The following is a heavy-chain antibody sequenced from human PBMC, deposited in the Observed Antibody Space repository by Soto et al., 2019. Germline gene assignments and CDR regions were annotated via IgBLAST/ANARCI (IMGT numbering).Heavy chain of an antibody. Sequence: AASVKVSCKASGYTFTSYGISWVRQAPGQGLEWMGWISAYNGNTNYAQKLQGRVTMTTDTSTSTAYMELRSLRSDDTAVYYCARDSVSYYYGSGSPWYFDLWGRGTLVTVSS. CDR2: ISAYNGNT. D-gene: IGHD3-10*01. J-gene: IGHJ2*01. CDR3: ARDSVSYYYGSGSPWYFDL. CDR1: GYTFTSYG. V-gene: IGHV1-18*01.